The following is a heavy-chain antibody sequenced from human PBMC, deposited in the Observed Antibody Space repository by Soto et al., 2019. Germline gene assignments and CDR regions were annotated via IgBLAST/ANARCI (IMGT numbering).Heavy chain of an antibody. J-gene: IGHJ4*02. D-gene: IGHD6-13*01. V-gene: IGHV4-39*01. CDR2: SRYGGST. CDR1: GGSITSTTYY. Sequence: QMQLQESGPGLVKPSETLSLTCAVSGGSITSTTYYWGWIRQPPGKGLEWLGSSRYGGSTYYSPSLRSRVTVSVDTSKNQISLNLSSVTAADTAVYYCARHGGTAAGFDSWGQGTLVTVSS. CDR3: ARHGGTAAGFDS.